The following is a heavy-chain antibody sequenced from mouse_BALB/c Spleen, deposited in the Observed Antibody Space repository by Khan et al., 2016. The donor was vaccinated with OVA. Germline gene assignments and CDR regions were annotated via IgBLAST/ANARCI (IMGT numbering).Heavy chain of an antibody. CDR3: ARGDDGLYYFDY. Sequence: QVQLKQSGAELARPGASVKLSCKASGYTFTDYYINWVKQRTGQGLEWIGDIYTGSGKPYYNEKVKGKATLTADKSASTDYMHLRSLTSEDSAVYFCARGDDGLYYFDYWGQGTTLTVSS. V-gene: IGHV1-77*01. D-gene: IGHD1-2*01. CDR2: IYTGSGKP. CDR1: GYTFTDYY. J-gene: IGHJ2*01.